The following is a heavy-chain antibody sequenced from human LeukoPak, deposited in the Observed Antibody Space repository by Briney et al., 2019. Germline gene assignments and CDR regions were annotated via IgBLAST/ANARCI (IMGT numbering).Heavy chain of an antibody. CDR2: IYYSGST. CDR3: ARGELLWFGELLYYMDV. CDR1: GGSISSYY. D-gene: IGHD3-10*01. V-gene: IGHV4-59*01. J-gene: IGHJ6*03. Sequence: SETLSLTCTVSGGSISSYYWGWIRQPPGKGLEWIGYIYYSGSTNYNPSLKSRVTISVDTSKNQFSLKLSSVTAADTAVYYCARGELLWFGELLYYMDVWGKGTTVTISS.